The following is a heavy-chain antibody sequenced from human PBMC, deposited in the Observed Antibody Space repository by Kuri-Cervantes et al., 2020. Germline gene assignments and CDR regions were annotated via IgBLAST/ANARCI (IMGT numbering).Heavy chain of an antibody. CDR3: AKDQGHYDILTGYYPVHAPDY. Sequence: GGSLRLSCAASGFTFSSYWMSWVRQAPGKGLEWVANIKQDGSEKYYVDSVKGRFTISRDNSKNTLYLQMNSLRAEDTAVYYCAKDQGHYDILTGYYPVHAPDYWGQGTLVTVSS. V-gene: IGHV3-7*01. CDR1: GFTFSSYW. CDR2: IKQDGSEK. J-gene: IGHJ4*02. D-gene: IGHD3-9*01.